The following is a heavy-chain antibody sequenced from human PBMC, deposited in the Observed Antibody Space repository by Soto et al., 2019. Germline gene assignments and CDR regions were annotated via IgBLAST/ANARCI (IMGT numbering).Heavy chain of an antibody. CDR1: GGSISSGGYY. CDR2: LYYSGST. Sequence: QVQLQESGPGLVKPSQTLSLTCTVSGGSISSGGYYWSWIRQHPGKGLEWIGYLYYSGSTYYNPSLKGRVTISVDTSKNQFSLKLSSVTAADTAVYYCASGTEVSPSWDVWGQGTTVTVSS. D-gene: IGHD1-26*01. V-gene: IGHV4-31*03. J-gene: IGHJ6*02. CDR3: ASGTEVSPSWDV.